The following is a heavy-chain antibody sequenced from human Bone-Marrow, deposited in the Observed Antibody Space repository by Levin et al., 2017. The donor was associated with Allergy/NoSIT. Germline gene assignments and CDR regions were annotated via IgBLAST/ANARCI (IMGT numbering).Heavy chain of an antibody. D-gene: IGHD2-15*01. Sequence: SQTLSLTCTVSGGSTSAYYWNWIRQPPGKGLEWIGFINDSGRTNYNSSLKSRVTMSLDTSTNQFSLMLGSVTAADTAVYYCARDKGYYFDYWGQGTLVTVSS. J-gene: IGHJ4*02. V-gene: IGHV4-59*01. CDR1: GGSTSAYY. CDR3: ARDKGYYFDY. CDR2: INDSGRT.